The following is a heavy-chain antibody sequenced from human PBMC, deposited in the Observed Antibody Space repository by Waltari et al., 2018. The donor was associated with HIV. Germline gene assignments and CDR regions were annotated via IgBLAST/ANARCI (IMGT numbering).Heavy chain of an antibody. V-gene: IGHV4-30-4*08. J-gene: IGHJ6*02. CDR1: GGSVSTGDSY. D-gene: IGHD6-25*01. CDR2: IFYTAGS. CDR3: SRGGRTAAAYFGMDV. Sequence: VQLQASGPGLVKTSQTLSLSCSVSGGSVSTGDSYWTWGRQSPGKGLEWIGHIFYTAGSHYHPSLNNRVSTSLDKANNRVPLRLTSVTAADTAVYYCSRGGRTAAAYFGMDVWCPGTTVIVAS.